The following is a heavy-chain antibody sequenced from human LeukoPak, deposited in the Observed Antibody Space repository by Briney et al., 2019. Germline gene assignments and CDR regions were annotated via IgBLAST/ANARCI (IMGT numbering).Heavy chain of an antibody. V-gene: IGHV1-69*05. D-gene: IGHD5-12*01. CDR2: IIPIFCTA. Sequence: SVKVSCKASGGTFSSYAISWVRQPPGQGREWMGGIIPIFCTANYPHKFQGRVTITTDETTRTACMELSSLRSEETAVYYCARATRGYSGYDLRGGFDYWGQGTLVTVS. CDR3: ARATRGYSGYDLRGGFDY. J-gene: IGHJ4*02. CDR1: GGTFSSYA.